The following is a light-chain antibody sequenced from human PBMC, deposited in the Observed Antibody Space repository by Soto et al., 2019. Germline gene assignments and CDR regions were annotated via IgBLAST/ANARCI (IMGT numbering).Light chain of an antibody. J-gene: IGLJ1*01. CDR2: EGX. V-gene: IGLV2-14*02. CDR3: ISYTDRQSYL. CDR1: SSNIGGYNV. Sequence: QSALTQPASVSGSPGQSITISCSGTSSNIGGYNVVSWYQQHPGKAPKVIVYEGXKXPPAVSDRFSGSKSGITASLTISGLQTEDEADYYCISYTDRQSYLFGTGTKVTVL.